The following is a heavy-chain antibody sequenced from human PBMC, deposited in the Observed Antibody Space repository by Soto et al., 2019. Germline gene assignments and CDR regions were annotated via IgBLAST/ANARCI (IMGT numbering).Heavy chain of an antibody. CDR2: ISYDGSHK. D-gene: IGHD6-19*01. V-gene: IGHV3-30*18. J-gene: IGHJ4*02. CDR1: GFTFSSYG. CDR3: AKDHRFAVAGTGDY. Sequence: QVQLVESGGGVVQPGRSLRLSCAASGFTFSSYGMHWVRQAPGKGLEWVAVISYDGSHKYYADSVKGRFTISRDNSKNTLYLQMNSLKPEDKVVYYCAKDHRFAVAGTGDYWGQGTLVTVSS.